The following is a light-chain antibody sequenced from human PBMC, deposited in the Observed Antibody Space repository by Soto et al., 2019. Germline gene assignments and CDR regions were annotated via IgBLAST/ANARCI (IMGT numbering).Light chain of an antibody. V-gene: IGKV3-15*01. CDR2: GAS. CDR1: QRVSSN. Sequence: EIVMTQSPATLSVSPGERATLSCRASQRVSSNLAWYQQKPGQAPRLLIYGASTRATGIPARFSGSGSGTEVTLTISSLQSEDFAFYYCQQYNNWWTFGQGTKVEI. J-gene: IGKJ1*01. CDR3: QQYNNWWT.